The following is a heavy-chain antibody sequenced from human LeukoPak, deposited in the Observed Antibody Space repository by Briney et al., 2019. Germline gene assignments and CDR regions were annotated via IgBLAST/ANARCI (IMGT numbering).Heavy chain of an antibody. V-gene: IGHV4-34*01. J-gene: IGHJ6*03. CDR1: GGSFSGYY. CDR3: ARAIKNGYSSGWYWYYYMDV. CDR2: INHSGST. D-gene: IGHD6-19*01. Sequence: SETLSLTCAVYGGSFSGYYWSWIRQPPGKGLEWIGEINHSGSTNYNPSLKSRVTISVDTSKNQFSLKLSSVTAADTAVYYCARAIKNGYSSGWYWYYYMDVWGKGTTVTVSS.